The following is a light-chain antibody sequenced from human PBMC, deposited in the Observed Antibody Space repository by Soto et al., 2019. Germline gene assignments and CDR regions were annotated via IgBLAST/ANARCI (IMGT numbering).Light chain of an antibody. CDR3: QQSYSTPWT. CDR2: DAS. J-gene: IGKJ1*01. CDR1: QSISSY. V-gene: IGKV1-39*01. Sequence: DIQMTQSPSSRSASVGDRVTITCRASQSISSYLNWYQQKPGKAPKLLIYDASSLQSGVPSRFSGSGFGTEFTLTISSLQPEDFATYYCQQSYSTPWTFGQGTKVEIK.